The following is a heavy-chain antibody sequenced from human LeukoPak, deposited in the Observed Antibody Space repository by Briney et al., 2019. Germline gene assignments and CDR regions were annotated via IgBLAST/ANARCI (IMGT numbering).Heavy chain of an antibody. CDR2: ISYDGSNK. Sequence: GGSLRLYCEASGFTFSSYAMHWVRQAPGKGLDWVAVISYDGSNKYYADSVKGRFTISRDNSKNTLYLQMNSLRAEDTAVYYCARVRGDIVVVPAGLYGMDVWGQGTTVTVS. J-gene: IGHJ6*02. CDR3: ARVRGDIVVVPAGLYGMDV. CDR1: GFTFSSYA. V-gene: IGHV3-30-3*01. D-gene: IGHD2-2*01.